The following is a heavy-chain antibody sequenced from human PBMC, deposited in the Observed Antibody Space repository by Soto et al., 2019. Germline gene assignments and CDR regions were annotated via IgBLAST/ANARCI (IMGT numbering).Heavy chain of an antibody. D-gene: IGHD5-18*01. CDR1: GFAFTTYA. Sequence: EVQLLESGGDLVQPGGSLRISCAASGFAFTTYAMTWVGQSPGKGLEWVSCITNSGGSTYFADSVKGRFTISRDNSKSTLYLQMSSLSAEDTAVYYCARGGPRDGYRDLDYWGPGTQVTVSS. V-gene: IGHV3-23*01. J-gene: IGHJ4*02. CDR2: ITNSGGST. CDR3: ARGGPRDGYRDLDY.